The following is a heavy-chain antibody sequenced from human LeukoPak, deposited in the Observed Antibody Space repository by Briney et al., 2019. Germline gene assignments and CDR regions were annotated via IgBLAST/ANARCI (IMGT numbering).Heavy chain of an antibody. CDR3: ARSFRLDAFDI. CDR2: ISSSSSYI. CDR1: GFTFSSYS. V-gene: IGHV3-21*01. D-gene: IGHD6-13*01. J-gene: IGHJ3*02. Sequence: GGSLRLSCAASGFTFSSYSMNWVRQAPGKGLEWVSSISSSSSYIYYAASVKGRFTISRDNAKNSLYLQMNSLRAEDTAVYYCARSFRLDAFDIWGQGTMVTVSS.